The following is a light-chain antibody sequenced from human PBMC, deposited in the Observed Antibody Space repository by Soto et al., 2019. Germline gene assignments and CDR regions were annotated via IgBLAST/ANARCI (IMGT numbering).Light chain of an antibody. CDR3: QSYDSSVTGLVL. Sequence: QSVLTQPPSVSGAPGQRVTITCTGSSSNLGAGYDVHWYQQVPGTAPKLLIFANDNRPSGVPDRFSGSKSGTSASLAITRPQAEDESFYYCQSYDSSVTGLVLFGGGTKLTVL. J-gene: IGLJ2*01. CDR2: AND. CDR1: SSNLGAGYD. V-gene: IGLV1-40*01.